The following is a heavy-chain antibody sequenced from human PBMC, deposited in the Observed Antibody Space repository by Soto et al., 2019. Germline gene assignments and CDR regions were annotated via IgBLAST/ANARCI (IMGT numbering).Heavy chain of an antibody. CDR1: GGSITSYY. Sequence: SETLSLTCTVSGGSITSYYWSWIRQPPGKGLEWIGYIYHSGSTNSNPSLKSRVTISLDTSKSQFSLRLSSVTAADTAVYYCARDRGSYCGGGTCYPRRHMDVWGKGTTVTVSS. D-gene: IGHD2-15*01. CDR2: IYHSGST. CDR3: ARDRGSYCGGGTCYPRRHMDV. J-gene: IGHJ6*03. V-gene: IGHV4-59*01.